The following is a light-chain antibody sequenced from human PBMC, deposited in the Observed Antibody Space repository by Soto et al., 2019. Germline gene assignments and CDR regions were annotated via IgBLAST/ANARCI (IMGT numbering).Light chain of an antibody. V-gene: IGLV1-51*02. CDR2: GSD. Sequence: QSVLTQPPSVSAAPGQTVTISCSGSRSNIGNNHVSWYRQLPGTAPKLLIYGSDKRPSGIPDRFSGSRSGTSATLGIAGLQTGDEADYYCGTWDSSLSAAVFGGGTKVTVL. CDR1: RSNIGNNH. CDR3: GTWDSSLSAAV. J-gene: IGLJ3*02.